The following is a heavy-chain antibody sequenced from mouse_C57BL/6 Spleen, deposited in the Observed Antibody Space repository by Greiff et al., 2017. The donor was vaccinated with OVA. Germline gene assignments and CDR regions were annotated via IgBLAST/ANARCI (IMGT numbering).Heavy chain of an antibody. CDR3: ARLTYYSNYEFAY. CDR1: GYTFTSYW. J-gene: IGHJ3*01. V-gene: IGHV1-64*01. D-gene: IGHD2-5*01. CDR2: IHPNSGST. Sequence: VQLQQPGAELVKPGASVKLSCKASGYTFTSYWMHWVKQRPGQGLEWIGMIHPNSGSTNYNEKFKSKATLTVDKSSSTAYMQLSSLTSEDSAVYYCARLTYYSNYEFAYWGQGTLVTVSA.